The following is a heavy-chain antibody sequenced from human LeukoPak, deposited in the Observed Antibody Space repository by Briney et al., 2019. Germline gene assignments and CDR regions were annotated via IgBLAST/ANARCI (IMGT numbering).Heavy chain of an antibody. D-gene: IGHD3-22*01. Sequence: PSETLSLTCTVSGGSISSTTYYWVWIRQPPGKGLEWIGSIYYSGSTYYNPSLKSRVTISVDTSKNQFSLWLSSVTAADTAVYNCARLYYYDSSGNNWFDPWGQGTLVTVSS. CDR3: ARLYYYDSSGNNWFDP. J-gene: IGHJ5*02. CDR2: IYYSGST. CDR1: GGSISSTTYY. V-gene: IGHV4-39*01.